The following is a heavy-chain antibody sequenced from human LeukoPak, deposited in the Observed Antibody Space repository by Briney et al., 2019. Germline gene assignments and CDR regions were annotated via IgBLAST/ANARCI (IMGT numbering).Heavy chain of an antibody. Sequence: GASVKVSCKASGYSFTRYHMHWVRQAPGQGLEWMGIINPSGGRTTYAQNFQGRVTMTTDTSTSTLYMELSSLRSEDTAVYYCARVAYYGLDVWGQGTTVTASS. CDR3: ARVAYYGLDV. V-gene: IGHV1-46*01. CDR1: GYSFTRYH. J-gene: IGHJ6*02. CDR2: INPSGGRT.